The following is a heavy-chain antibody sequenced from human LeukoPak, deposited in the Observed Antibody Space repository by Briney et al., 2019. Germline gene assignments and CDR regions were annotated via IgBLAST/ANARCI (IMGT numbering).Heavy chain of an antibody. J-gene: IGHJ5*02. CDR1: GYTFTAFY. CDR2: INPNTGGT. V-gene: IGHV1-2*02. D-gene: IGHD3-10*01. Sequence: ASVKVSCKASGYTFTAFYIHWVRQAPGQGLEWMAWINPNTGGTNYAQVFQGRVTLTRDTSISTVYMEVTRLKFDDTAIYYCARHRSRGSGQFDPWGQGTLVTVSS. CDR3: ARHRSRGSGQFDP.